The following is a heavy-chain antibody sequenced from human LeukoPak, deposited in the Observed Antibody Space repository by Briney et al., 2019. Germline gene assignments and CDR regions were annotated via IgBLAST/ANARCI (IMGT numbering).Heavy chain of an antibody. V-gene: IGHV3-21*01. D-gene: IGHD2-15*01. CDR3: ARIFCSGGSCYTAAFDI. CDR1: GFTFDDYA. CDR2: VSSTSDYI. Sequence: GGSLRLSCAASGFTFDDYAMHWVRQAPGKGLEWVSTVSSTSDYIYYADSVKGRFTISRDDAKNSLYLQMNSLRAEDTAVYYCARIFCSGGSCYTAAFDIWGQGTRVTVSS. J-gene: IGHJ3*02.